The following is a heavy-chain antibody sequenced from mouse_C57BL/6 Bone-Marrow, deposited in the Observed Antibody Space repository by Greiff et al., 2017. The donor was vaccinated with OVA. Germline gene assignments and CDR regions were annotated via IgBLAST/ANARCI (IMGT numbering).Heavy chain of an antibody. J-gene: IGHJ4*01. CDR1: GFSLSTFGMG. V-gene: IGHV8-8*01. CDR2: IWWDDDK. Sequence: QVTLKVCGPGILQPSQTLSLTCSFSGFSLSTFGMGVGRIRQPSGKGLEWLAHIWWDDDKYYNTALKSRLTISKDPSKNQKTLKIANVDTADTATYDCDRRDDGYYYAMDYWGQGTSVTVSS. CDR3: DRRDDGYYYAMDY. D-gene: IGHD2-3*01.